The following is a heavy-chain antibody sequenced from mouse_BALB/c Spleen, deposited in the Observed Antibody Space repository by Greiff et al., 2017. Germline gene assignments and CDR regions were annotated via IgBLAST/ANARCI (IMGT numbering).Heavy chain of an antibody. V-gene: IGHV5-6*01. D-gene: IGHD2-4*01. CDR3: ARSYDYDRFAY. CDR2: ISSGGSYT. CDR1: GFTFSSYG. J-gene: IGHJ3*01. Sequence: EVQRVESGGDLVKPGGSLKLSCAASGFTFSSYGMSWVRQTPDKRLEWVATISSGGSYTYYPDSVKGRFTISRDNAKNTLYLQMSSLKSEDTAMYYCARSYDYDRFAYWGQGTLVTVSA.